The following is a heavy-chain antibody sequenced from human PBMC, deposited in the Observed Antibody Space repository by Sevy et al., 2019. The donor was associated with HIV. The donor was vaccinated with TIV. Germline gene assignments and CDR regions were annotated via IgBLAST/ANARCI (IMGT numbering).Heavy chain of an antibody. D-gene: IGHD3-22*01. J-gene: IGHJ4*02. CDR1: GFTFSSYA. CDR2: ISGSGGNT. V-gene: IGHV3-23*01. CDR3: ARGGDFNDRSAKRDFDY. Sequence: GGSLRLSCAASGFTFSSYAMTWVRQAPGKGLEWVSTISGSGGNTYYADSVKGRFTISRDNSKNTLYLQMNSLRVEDTAVYFCARGGDFNDRSAKRDFDYWGQGTLVTVSS.